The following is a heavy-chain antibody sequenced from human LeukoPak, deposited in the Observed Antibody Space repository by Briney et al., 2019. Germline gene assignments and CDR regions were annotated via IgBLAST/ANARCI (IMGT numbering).Heavy chain of an antibody. J-gene: IGHJ5*02. Sequence: PGRSLRLSCAASGFTFSYYAMHWVRQAPGEGLAWVAVISYERSKKYYGDSVKGRFTISRDNSKNTLYLQMNSLRGEDTAVYCCARDESGTYSVDSWGQGTLVTVSS. D-gene: IGHD1-26*01. CDR2: ISYERSKK. V-gene: IGHV3-30*04. CDR3: ARDESGTYSVDS. CDR1: GFTFSYYA.